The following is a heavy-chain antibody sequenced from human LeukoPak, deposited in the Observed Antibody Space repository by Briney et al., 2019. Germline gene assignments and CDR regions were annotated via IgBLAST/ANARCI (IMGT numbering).Heavy chain of an antibody. CDR3: ARDQEGFDY. CDR2: IYPRDGST. V-gene: IGHV1-46*01. J-gene: IGHJ4*02. Sequence: GASVKVSCKASGYTFTNNYLHWVRQATGQGLGWMGMIYPRDGSTSYAQNFQGRVTVTRDTSTTTVHMELRGLRSEDTAVYYCARDQEGFDYWGQGTVVTVSS. CDR1: GYTFTNNY.